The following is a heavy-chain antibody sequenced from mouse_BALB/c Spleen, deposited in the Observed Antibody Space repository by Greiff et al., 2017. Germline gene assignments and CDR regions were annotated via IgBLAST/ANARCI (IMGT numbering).Heavy chain of an antibody. CDR3: AKKPPSDGNYDYAMDY. CDR2: IWRGGST. D-gene: IGHD2-1*01. J-gene: IGHJ4*01. V-gene: IGHV2-5-1*01. Sequence: QVQLKESGPSLVQPSQSLSITCTVSGFSLTSYGVHWVRQSPGKGLEWLGVIWRGGSTDYNAAFMSRLSITKDNSKSQVFFKMNSLQADDTAIYYCAKKPPSDGNYDYAMDYWGQGTSVTVSS. CDR1: GFSLTSYG.